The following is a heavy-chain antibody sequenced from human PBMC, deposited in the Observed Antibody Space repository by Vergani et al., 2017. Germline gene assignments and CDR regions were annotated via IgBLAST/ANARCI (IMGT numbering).Heavy chain of an antibody. Sequence: EVQLVESGGGLVQPGGSLRLSCAASGFTFSSYWMSWVRQAPGKGLEWVANIKQDGSEKYYGDSVKGRFTISRDNPKNSLYLQMNSLRVEDTAVYYCARVSVPATVFDAFDLWGQGTMVTVSS. V-gene: IGHV3-7*01. CDR3: ARVSVPATVFDAFDL. J-gene: IGHJ3*01. CDR2: IKQDGSEK. D-gene: IGHD2-2*01. CDR1: GFTFSSYW.